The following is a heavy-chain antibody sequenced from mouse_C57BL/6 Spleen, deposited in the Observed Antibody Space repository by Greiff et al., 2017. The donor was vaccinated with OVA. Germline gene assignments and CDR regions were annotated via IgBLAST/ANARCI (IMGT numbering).Heavy chain of an antibody. CDR1: GYSITSGYY. CDR3: AREPHYYGSSEGYYAMDY. D-gene: IGHD1-1*01. J-gene: IGHJ4*01. CDR2: ISYAGSN. Sequence: EVKLEESGPGLVKPSQSLSLTCSVTGYSITSGYYWNWLRQFPGNKLEWMGYISYAGSNNYNPSLKNRISITRDTSKNQFFLKLNSVTTEDTATYYCAREPHYYGSSEGYYAMDYWGQGTSVTVSS. V-gene: IGHV3-6*01.